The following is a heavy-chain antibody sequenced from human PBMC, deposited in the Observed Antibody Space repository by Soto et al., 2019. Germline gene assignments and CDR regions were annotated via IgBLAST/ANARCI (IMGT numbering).Heavy chain of an antibody. CDR2: MYHSGTT. D-gene: IGHD3-22*01. CDR1: GDSITSAGYY. V-gene: IGHV4-31*03. CDR3: ARYKGDTWLFDP. Sequence: QVQLQESGPGLVKPSETLSLTCTVSGDSITSAGYYWSWIRQHPGKGLEWFGYMYHSGTTYYNPSLSDRVTRSVDASKNQFSLKLTSVTAADTAMYYCARYKGDTWLFDPWGLVTLVTVSS. J-gene: IGHJ5*02.